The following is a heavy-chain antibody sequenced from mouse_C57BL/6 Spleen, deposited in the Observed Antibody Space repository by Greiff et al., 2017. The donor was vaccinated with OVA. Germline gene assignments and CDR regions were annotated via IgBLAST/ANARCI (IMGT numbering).Heavy chain of an antibody. CDR1: GYTFTSYW. CDR3: TRERRTLSRNYGAMDY. CDR2: LYPGNSDT. J-gene: IGHJ4*01. V-gene: IGHV1-5*01. Sequence: EVQLQQSGTVLARPGASVKMSCKTSGYTFTSYWMHWVKQRPGQGLEWIGALYPGNSDTSYNQKFKGKAKLTAVTSASTAYMELSSLTNEDSAVYYCTRERRTLSRNYGAMDYWGQGTSVTVSS. D-gene: IGHD1-2*01.